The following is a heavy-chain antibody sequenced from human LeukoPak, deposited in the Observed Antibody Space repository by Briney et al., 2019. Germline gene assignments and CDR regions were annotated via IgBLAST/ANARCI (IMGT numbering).Heavy chain of an antibody. V-gene: IGHV3-23*01. D-gene: IGHD3-9*01. CDR2: ISGTGIST. CDR1: EFTFSSYG. J-gene: IGHJ4*02. CDR3: AKDRRVLRYLDRLSPLDY. Sequence: GGSLRLSCAASEFTFSSYGMSWVRQAPGKGLEWVSAISGTGISTYYADSVKGRFTISRDNSQNTLYLQMNSLTDEDTAVYYCAKDRRVLRYLDRLSPLDYWGQGTLVTVSS.